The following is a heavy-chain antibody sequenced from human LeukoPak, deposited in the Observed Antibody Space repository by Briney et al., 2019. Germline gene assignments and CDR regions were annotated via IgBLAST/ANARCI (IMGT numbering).Heavy chain of an antibody. J-gene: IGHJ4*02. V-gene: IGHV5-51*01. CDR1: GYSFTNYW. Sequence: GESLKISCKASGYSFTNYWIAWVRQMPGKGLEWMGIIYPGDSDTRYSPSFQGQVTVSADKSITSAYLQWSSLKAPDSAMYYCARRWRGGWYDYWGQGTLVAVSS. CDR3: ARRWRGGWYDY. D-gene: IGHD6-19*01. CDR2: IYPGDSDT.